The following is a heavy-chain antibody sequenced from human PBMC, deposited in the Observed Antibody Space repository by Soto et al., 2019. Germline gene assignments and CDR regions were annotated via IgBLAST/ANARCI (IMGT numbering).Heavy chain of an antibody. CDR2: ISWNSGNI. Sequence: GGSLRLSCAASGFTFDDYAMHWVRQAPGKGLEWVSGISWNSGNIGYADSVKGRFTISRDNAKNSLYLQMNSLRAEDTALYYCAKDQIATPTASDYRGQGT. V-gene: IGHV3-9*01. D-gene: IGHD6-13*01. CDR3: AKDQIATPTASDY. CDR1: GFTFDDYA. J-gene: IGHJ4*02.